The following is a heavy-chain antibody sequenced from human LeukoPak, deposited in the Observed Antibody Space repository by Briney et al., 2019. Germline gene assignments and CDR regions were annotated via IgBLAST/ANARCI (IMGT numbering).Heavy chain of an antibody. J-gene: IGHJ4*02. Sequence: GRSLRLSCAASGFTFNSYAMHWVRQAPGKGLEWVAVIWYDGSNKYYAGSVKGRFTISRDNSKNTLYLQMNSLRAEDTAVYYCARAGSGWYEIDYWGQGTLVTVSS. CDR3: ARAGSGWYEIDY. CDR1: GFTFNSYA. V-gene: IGHV3-33*01. CDR2: IWYDGSNK. D-gene: IGHD6-19*01.